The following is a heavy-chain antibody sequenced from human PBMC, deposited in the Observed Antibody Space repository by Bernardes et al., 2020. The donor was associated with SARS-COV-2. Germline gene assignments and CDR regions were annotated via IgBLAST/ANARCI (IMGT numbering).Heavy chain of an antibody. CDR3: ARDRRYSGYDNGMDV. Sequence: SETLSLTCTVSGGSVSSGSYYWSWIRQPPGKGLEWIGYIYYSGSTNYNPSLKSRVTISVDTSKNQFSLKLSSVTAADTAVYYCARDRRYSGYDNGMDVWGQGTTVTVSS. CDR2: IYYSGST. J-gene: IGHJ6*02. D-gene: IGHD5-12*01. V-gene: IGHV4-61*01. CDR1: GGSVSSGSYY.